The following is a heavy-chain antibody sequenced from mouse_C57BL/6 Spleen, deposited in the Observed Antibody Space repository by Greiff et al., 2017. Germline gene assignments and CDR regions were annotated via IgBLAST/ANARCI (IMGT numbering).Heavy chain of an antibody. V-gene: IGHV1-80*01. CDR1: GYAFSSYW. CDR3: ARWVMVGLRRGFDY. CDR2: IYPGDGDT. J-gene: IGHJ2*01. Sequence: QVQLQQSGAELVKPGASVKISCKASGYAFSSYWMNWVKQRPGKGLEWIGQIYPGDGDTNYNGKFKGKATLTADKSSSTAYMQLSSLTSEDSAVYFCARWVMVGLRRGFDYWGQGTTLTVSS. D-gene: IGHD2-2*01.